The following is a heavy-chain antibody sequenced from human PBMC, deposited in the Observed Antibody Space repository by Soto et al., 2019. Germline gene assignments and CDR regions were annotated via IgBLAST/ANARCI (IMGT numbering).Heavy chain of an antibody. Sequence: SETLSLTCTVSGGSINTFYWSWVWQPAGKGLEWIGRIFSSGSTSFNPSLESRVAMSVDTSKNHFSLNLSSVTAADMAVYYCAREGSYSAYNFAHGIQLWSFDFWGQGALVTVSS. CDR3: AREGSYSAYNFAHGIQLWSFDF. J-gene: IGHJ4*02. CDR2: IFSSGST. D-gene: IGHD5-12*01. CDR1: GGSINTFY. V-gene: IGHV4-4*07.